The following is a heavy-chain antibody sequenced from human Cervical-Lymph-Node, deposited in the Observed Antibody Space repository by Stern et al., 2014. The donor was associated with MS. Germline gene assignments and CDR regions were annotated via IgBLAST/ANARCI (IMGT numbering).Heavy chain of an antibody. CDR2: IYYSGST. Sequence: QVQLQESGPGLVKPSETLSLTCTVSGGSVSSGSYYWSWIRQPPGKGLEXIGYIYYSGSTNYNPSLKSRVTISVDTSKNQFSLKLSSVTAADTAVYYCARARTRYSSGWDRSFDYWGQGTLVTVSS. D-gene: IGHD6-19*01. CDR3: ARARTRYSSGWDRSFDY. J-gene: IGHJ4*02. V-gene: IGHV4-61*01. CDR1: GGSVSSGSYY.